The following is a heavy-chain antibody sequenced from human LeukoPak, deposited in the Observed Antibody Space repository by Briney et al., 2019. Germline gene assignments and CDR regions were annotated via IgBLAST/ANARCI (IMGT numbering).Heavy chain of an antibody. V-gene: IGHV4-34*01. CDR3: ARHGLNYYGSGSSFGDYYYYMDV. CDR1: GGSFSGYY. J-gene: IGHJ6*03. Sequence: PSETLSLTCAVYGGSFSGYYWSWIRQPPGKGLEWIGEINHSGSTNYNPSLKSRVTISVDTSKNQFSLKLSSVTAADTAVYYCARHGLNYYGSGSSFGDYYYYMDVWGKGTTVTISS. CDR2: INHSGST. D-gene: IGHD3-10*01.